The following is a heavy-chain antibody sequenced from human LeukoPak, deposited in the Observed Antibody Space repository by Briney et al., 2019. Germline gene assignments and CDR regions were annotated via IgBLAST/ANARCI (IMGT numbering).Heavy chain of an antibody. CDR1: GGSISSYY. V-gene: IGHV4-59*01. J-gene: IGHJ5*02. D-gene: IGHD1-26*01. CDR3: ARGEVVGATHWFDP. CDR2: IYYSGST. Sequence: SETLSLTCTVSGGSISSYYWSWIRQPPGKGLELIGYIYYSGSTNYNPSLKSRVTISVDTSKNQFSLKLSSVTAADTAVYYCARGEVVGATHWFDPWGQGTLATVSS.